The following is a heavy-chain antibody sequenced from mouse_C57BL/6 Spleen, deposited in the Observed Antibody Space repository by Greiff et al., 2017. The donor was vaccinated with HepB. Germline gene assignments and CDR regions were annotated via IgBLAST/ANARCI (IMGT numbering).Heavy chain of an antibody. J-gene: IGHJ2*01. D-gene: IGHD1-1*01. CDR2: IYPGGGYT. V-gene: IGHV1-63*01. CDR3: ARGDYEYYFDY. CDR1: GYTFTNYW. Sequence: QVQLKESGAELVRPGTSVKMSCKASGYTFTNYWIGWAKQRPGHGLEWIGDIYPGGGYTNYNEKFKGKATLTADKSSSTAYMQFSSLTSEDSAIYYCARGDYEYYFDYWGQGTTLTVSS.